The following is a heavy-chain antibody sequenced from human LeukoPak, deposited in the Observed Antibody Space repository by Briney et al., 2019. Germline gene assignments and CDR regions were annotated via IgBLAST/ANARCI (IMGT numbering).Heavy chain of an antibody. CDR1: GGSISSYY. CDR2: IYTSGST. Sequence: SETLSLTCTVSGGSISSYYWSWIRQPPGKGLEWIGYIYTSGSTNYNPSLKSRVTISVDTFKNQFSLKLSSVTATDTAVYYCARLTVTTGFDYWGQGTLVTVSS. CDR3: ARLTVTTGFDY. V-gene: IGHV4-4*09. J-gene: IGHJ4*02. D-gene: IGHD4-17*01.